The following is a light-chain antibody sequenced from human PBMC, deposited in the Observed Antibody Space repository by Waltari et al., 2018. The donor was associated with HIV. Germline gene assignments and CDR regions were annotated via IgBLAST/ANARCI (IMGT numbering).Light chain of an antibody. Sequence: QSALTQPRSVSGSPGQSVTISCTGTRSDVGGYNSVSWYQQHPAKAPKLILYDVGRRPAGIPDRFSGSRSGNRASLNISGLQTDDEAHYYCCSYAGSDTWVFGGGTKVTVL. J-gene: IGLJ3*02. V-gene: IGLV2-11*01. CDR2: DVG. CDR1: RSDVGGYNS. CDR3: CSYAGSDTWV.